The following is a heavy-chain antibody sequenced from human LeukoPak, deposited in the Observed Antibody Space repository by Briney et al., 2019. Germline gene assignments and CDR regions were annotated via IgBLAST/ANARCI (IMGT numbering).Heavy chain of an antibody. CDR2: LYTSGST. D-gene: IGHD6-13*01. CDR1: GGSISSGDYS. CDR3: VRDPAMVAAAGLDY. J-gene: IGHJ4*02. V-gene: IGHV4-61*02. Sequence: PSETLSLTCTVSGGSISSGDYSWSWIRQPAGKGLEWIRRLYTSGSTNYNPSLNSRLTISIDTSKNQFSLKLSSVTAADTALYYCVRDPAMVAAAGLDYWGQGTLVPVSS.